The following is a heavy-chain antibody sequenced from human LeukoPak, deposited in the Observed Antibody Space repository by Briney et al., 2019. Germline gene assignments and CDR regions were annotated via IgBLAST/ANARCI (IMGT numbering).Heavy chain of an antibody. V-gene: IGHV1-69*13. CDR2: IIPIFGTA. Sequence: GASVKVTCKASGGTFSSYAISWVRQAPGQGLEWMGGIIPIFGTANYAQKFQGRVTITADESTSTAYMELSSLRSEDTAVYYCARGVRSFYFDYWGQGTLVTVSS. CDR1: GGTFSSYA. CDR3: ARGVRSFYFDY. J-gene: IGHJ4*02. D-gene: IGHD3-10*01.